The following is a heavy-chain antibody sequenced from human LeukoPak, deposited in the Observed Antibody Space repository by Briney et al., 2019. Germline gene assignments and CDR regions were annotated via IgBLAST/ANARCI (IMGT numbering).Heavy chain of an antibody. V-gene: IGHV4-39*07. CDR3: ARDGGAFDI. CDR1: GGSISSSSYY. J-gene: IGHJ3*02. CDR2: IYYSGST. Sequence: SETLSLTCTVSGGSISSSSYYWGWIRQPPGKGLEWIGSIYYSGSTYYNPSLKSRVTISVDTSKNQFSLKLSSVAAADTAVYYCARDGGAFDIRGQGTMVTVSS.